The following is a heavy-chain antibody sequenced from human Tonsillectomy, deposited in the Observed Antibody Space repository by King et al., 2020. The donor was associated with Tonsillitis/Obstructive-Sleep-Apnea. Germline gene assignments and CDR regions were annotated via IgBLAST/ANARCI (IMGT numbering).Heavy chain of an antibody. D-gene: IGHD2-15*01. V-gene: IGHV1-46*01. CDR2: INPSDGIT. CDR3: VRDDKDGRHLDY. CDR1: GYTFTRNY. J-gene: IGHJ4*02. Sequence: VQLVESGAEVKKPGASVKVSCKASGYTFTRNYVHWVRQAPGQGLEWMGIINPSDGITTYAQKFQDRVTMTRDTSTSTVNMELSSLRAEDTALYYCVRDDKDGRHLDYWGQGSLVSVSS.